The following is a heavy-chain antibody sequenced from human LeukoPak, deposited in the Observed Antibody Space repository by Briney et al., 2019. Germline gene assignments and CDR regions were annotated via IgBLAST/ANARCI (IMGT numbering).Heavy chain of an antibody. D-gene: IGHD4-11*01. CDR2: IYYSGNT. Sequence: SETLSLTCTVSGGSFSSGTYYWTWIRQPPGKGLEWIGYIYYSGNTNYNPSLKSRVTISVDTSKNQFSLKMSSVTAADTAVYYCARGLPFDYWGQGTLVTVSS. J-gene: IGHJ4*02. CDR3: ARGLPFDY. V-gene: IGHV4-61*01. CDR1: GGSFSSGTYY.